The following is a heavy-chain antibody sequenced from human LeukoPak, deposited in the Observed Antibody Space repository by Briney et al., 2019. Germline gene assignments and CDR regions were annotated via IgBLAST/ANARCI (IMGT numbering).Heavy chain of an antibody. CDR2: IWYEGSNK. Sequence: GGSLRLSCAASGFTFSSYGMHWVRQAPGKGLEWVAVIWYEGSNKYYADSVKGRFTISRDNSKNTLYLQMNSLRAEDTAVYYCAKDQHSSGWSPYPDYWGQGTLVTVSS. CDR3: AKDQHSSGWSPYPDY. D-gene: IGHD6-19*01. V-gene: IGHV3-33*06. CDR1: GFTFSSYG. J-gene: IGHJ4*02.